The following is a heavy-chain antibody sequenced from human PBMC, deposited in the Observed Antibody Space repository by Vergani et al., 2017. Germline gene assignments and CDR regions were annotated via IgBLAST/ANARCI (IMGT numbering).Heavy chain of an antibody. J-gene: IGHJ4*02. CDR3: ARGVSSSSWHXFDY. CDR1: GFTFSSYG. V-gene: IGHV3-33*01. Sequence: QVQLVESGGGVVQPGRSLRLSCAASGFTFSSYGMHWVRQAPGKGLEWVAVIWYDGSNKYYADSVKGRFTISRDNSKNTLYLQMNSLRAEDTAVYYCARGVSSSSWHXFDYWGQGTLVTVSS. D-gene: IGHD6-13*01. CDR2: IWYDGSNK.